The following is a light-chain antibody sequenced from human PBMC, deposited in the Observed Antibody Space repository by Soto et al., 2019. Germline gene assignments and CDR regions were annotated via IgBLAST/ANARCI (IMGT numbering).Light chain of an antibody. CDR3: HQYANSPLT. CDR1: QRVSSIY. CDR2: GAS. Sequence: DIVLTQSPGTLSLSPGERATLSCRSSQRVSSIYLAWYQQKPGQAPRLLIYGASNRATGIPDRFSGGGSGTDFTLTISRLEPEDFAVYYCHQYANSPLTFCGGTKVEIK. J-gene: IGKJ4*01. V-gene: IGKV3-20*01.